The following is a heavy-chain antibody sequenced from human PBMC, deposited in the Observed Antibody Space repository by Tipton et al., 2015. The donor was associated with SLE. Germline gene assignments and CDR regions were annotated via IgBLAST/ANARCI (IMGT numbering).Heavy chain of an antibody. J-gene: IGHJ4*02. D-gene: IGHD7-27*01. CDR3: ARQSWGSGDY. CDR2: IYHSGST. Sequence: TLSLTCAVSGYSISSGYYWGWIRQPPGKGLEWIGSIYHSGSTYYNPSLKSRVTISVDTSKNHFSLKLSSVTAADTAVYYCARQSWGSGDYWGQGTLVTVSS. CDR1: GYSISSGYY. V-gene: IGHV4-38-2*01.